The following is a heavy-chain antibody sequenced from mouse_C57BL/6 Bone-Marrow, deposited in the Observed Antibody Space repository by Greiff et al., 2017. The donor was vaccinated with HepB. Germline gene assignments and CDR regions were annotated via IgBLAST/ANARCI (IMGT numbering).Heavy chain of an antibody. V-gene: IGHV1-72*01. CDR2: IDPNSGGT. Sequence: QVHVKQSGAELVKPGASVKLSCKASGYTFTSYWMHWVKQRPGRGLEWIGRIDPNSGGTKYNEKFKSKATLTVDKPSSTAYMQLSSLTSEDSAVYYCARSGGWLLPYYFDYWGQGTTLTVSS. CDR3: ARSGGWLLPYYFDY. J-gene: IGHJ2*01. CDR1: GYTFTSYW. D-gene: IGHD2-3*01.